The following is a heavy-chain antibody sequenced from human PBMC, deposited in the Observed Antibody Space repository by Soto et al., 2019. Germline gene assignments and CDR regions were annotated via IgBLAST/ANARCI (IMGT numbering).Heavy chain of an antibody. CDR1: GGSFSGYY. V-gene: IGHV4-34*01. CDR3: ARDKITGLCDY. J-gene: IGHJ4*02. D-gene: IGHD2-8*02. Sequence: QVQLQQWGAGLLKPSETLSLTCAVYGGSFSGYYWTWIRQPPGTGLEWIGEINHSGSTNYNPSLKIRVTISVDTSKNQFALKLTAVTAADTAVYYCARDKITGLCDYWGQGTLVTVSS. CDR2: INHSGST.